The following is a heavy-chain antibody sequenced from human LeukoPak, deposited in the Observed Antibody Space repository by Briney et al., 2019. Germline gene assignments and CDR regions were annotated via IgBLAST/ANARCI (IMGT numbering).Heavy chain of an antibody. Sequence: PGGSLRLSCAVSGFTFSGYCMHWVRQAPGKGLVSVSRINPDGTYTSYADSVKGRFTISRDNSKNTLYLQMNSLTAEDTAVYYCARGLLYFWGQGTLVTVSS. V-gene: IGHV3-74*01. CDR1: GFTFSGYC. CDR3: ARGLLYF. J-gene: IGHJ4*02. CDR2: INPDGTYT. D-gene: IGHD3-16*01.